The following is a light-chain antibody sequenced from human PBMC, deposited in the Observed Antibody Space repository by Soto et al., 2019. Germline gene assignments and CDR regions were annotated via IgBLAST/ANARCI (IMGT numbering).Light chain of an antibody. V-gene: IGLV2-8*01. CDR3: SSYAGSNNLV. Sequence: QSALTQPPSASGSPGQSVTISCTGTSSDICGYNYVSWYQQHPGKAPKLMIYEVSKRPSGVTDRFSGSKSGNTASLTVSGLQAEDEADYSCSSYAGSNNLVFGGGTQLTVL. J-gene: IGLJ2*01. CDR2: EVS. CDR1: SSDICGYNY.